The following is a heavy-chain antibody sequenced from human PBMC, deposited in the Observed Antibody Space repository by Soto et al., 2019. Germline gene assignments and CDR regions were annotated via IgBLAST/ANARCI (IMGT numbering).Heavy chain of an antibody. CDR2: TRNKANSYTT. CDR3: AREIVSSSWYRGPDAFDI. V-gene: IGHV3-72*01. CDR1: GFTFSDHY. J-gene: IGHJ3*02. D-gene: IGHD6-13*01. Sequence: GGSLRLSCAASGFTFSDHYMDWVRQAPGKGLEWVGRTRNKANSYTTEYAASVKGRFTISRDDSKNSLYLQMNSLKTEDTAVYYCAREIVSSSWYRGPDAFDIWGQGTMVTVSS.